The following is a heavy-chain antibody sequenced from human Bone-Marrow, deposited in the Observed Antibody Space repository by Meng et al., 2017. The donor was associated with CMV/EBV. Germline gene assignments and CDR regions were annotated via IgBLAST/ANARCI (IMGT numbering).Heavy chain of an antibody. D-gene: IGHD6-13*01. CDR3: ARASRLYSSSWYMGDY. V-gene: IGHV1-46*01. Sequence: ASVKVSCKASGYTFTSYYMHWVRQAPGQGLEWMGIINPSGGSTSYAQKFQGRVTMTRDTSTSTVYMELSSLRSEDTAVYYCARASRLYSSSWYMGDYWGQGTLATVSS. CDR2: INPSGGST. J-gene: IGHJ4*02. CDR1: GYTFTSYY.